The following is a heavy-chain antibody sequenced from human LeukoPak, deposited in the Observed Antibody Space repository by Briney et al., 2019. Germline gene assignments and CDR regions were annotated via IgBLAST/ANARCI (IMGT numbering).Heavy chain of an antibody. J-gene: IGHJ6*02. Sequence: SETLSLTCTVSGGSISRHYWSWIRQPPGKGLEWIGYIYHSGSTNYNPSLKSRVTISVDTSKNQFSLKVSSVTAADTAVYYCERDPSYSSSSYYYYYGMDVWGQGTTVTVSS. CDR2: IYHSGST. V-gene: IGHV4-59*11. CDR3: ERDPSYSSSSYYYYYGMDV. CDR1: GGSISRHY. D-gene: IGHD6-13*01.